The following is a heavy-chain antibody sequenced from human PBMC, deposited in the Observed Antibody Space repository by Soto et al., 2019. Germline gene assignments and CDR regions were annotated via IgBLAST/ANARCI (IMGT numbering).Heavy chain of an antibody. CDR3: AKDYTVAADPSSVIIFDY. J-gene: IGHJ4*02. D-gene: IGHD2-15*01. V-gene: IGHV3-23*01. CDR1: GFTFDHYA. CDR2: IIANGGT. Sequence: PGGSLRLSCAASGFTFDHYAMSWVRQAPGKXLEWVSIIIANGGTFYADSVKGRFTISRDNSKNTVYLQMSSLRVEDTAIYYCAKDYTVAADPSSVIIFDYWGQGALVTVSS.